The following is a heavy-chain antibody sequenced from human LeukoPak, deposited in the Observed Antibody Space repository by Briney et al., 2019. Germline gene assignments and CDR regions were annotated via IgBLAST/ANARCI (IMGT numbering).Heavy chain of an antibody. Sequence: SETLSLTCVVSGGSVSGYYWGWIRQPPGRGLEWIGYVYYSGSTNYNPSFKSRITISVDTSRNQFSLKLSSVTAADTAVYYCARMYYYDSSGQYWGQGTLVTVSS. D-gene: IGHD3-22*01. CDR1: GGSVSGYY. CDR3: ARMYYYDSSGQY. CDR2: VYYSGST. J-gene: IGHJ4*02. V-gene: IGHV4-59*08.